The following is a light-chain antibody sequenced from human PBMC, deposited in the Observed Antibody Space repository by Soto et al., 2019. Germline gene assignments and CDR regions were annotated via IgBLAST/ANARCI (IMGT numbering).Light chain of an antibody. CDR1: QSIGVW. J-gene: IGKJ1*01. CDR3: QHYNSYWT. V-gene: IGKV1-5*03. CDR2: KAS. Sequence: DIQMTQSPSTLSSSAGDRVTITCRASQSIGVWLAWYQQKPGRAPKLLIYKASTLKSGVPSRFSGSGSGTEFTLTISSLQPDDIATYYCQHYNSYWTLCQGTKVDIK.